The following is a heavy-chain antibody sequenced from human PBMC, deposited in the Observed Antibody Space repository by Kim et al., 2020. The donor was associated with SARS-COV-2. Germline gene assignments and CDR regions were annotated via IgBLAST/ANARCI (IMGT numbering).Heavy chain of an antibody. J-gene: IGHJ4*02. CDR3: ARPWGYYDSSGYYSN. Sequence: ASVKVSCKASGHTFTSYGISWVRQAPGQGLEWMGWISAYNGNTNYAQKLQGRVTMTTDTSTSTAYMELRSLRSDDTAVYYCARPWGYYDSSGYYSNWGQGTLVTVSS. D-gene: IGHD3-22*01. V-gene: IGHV1-18*01. CDR1: GHTFTSYG. CDR2: ISAYNGNT.